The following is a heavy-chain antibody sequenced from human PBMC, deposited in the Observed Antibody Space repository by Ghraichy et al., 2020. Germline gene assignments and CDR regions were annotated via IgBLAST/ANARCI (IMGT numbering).Heavy chain of an antibody. CDR2: IYYSGST. V-gene: IGHV4-39*01. CDR1: GGSISSSSYY. CDR3: ARLKYSSGWYGYFDY. J-gene: IGHJ4*02. D-gene: IGHD6-19*01. Sequence: TLSLTCTVSGGSISSSSYYWGWIRQPPGKGLEWIGSIYYSGSTYYNPSLKSRVTISVDTSKNQFSLKLSSVTAADTAVYYCARLKYSSGWYGYFDYWGQGTLVTVSS.